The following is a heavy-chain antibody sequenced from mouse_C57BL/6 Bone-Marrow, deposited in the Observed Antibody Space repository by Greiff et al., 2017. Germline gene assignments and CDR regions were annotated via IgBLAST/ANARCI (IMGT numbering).Heavy chain of an antibody. Sequence: QVQLKQSGAELVKPGASVKLSCKASGYTFTEYTIHWVKQRPGQGLEWIGWFYPGSGGTKYNEKFKDKATLTADKSSSTVDMGLSTLASEDSAVYFGARHDTWSFAYWGQGTLVTVSA. CDR3: ARHDTWSFAY. J-gene: IGHJ3*01. D-gene: IGHD1-1*02. V-gene: IGHV1-62-2*01. CDR1: GYTFTEYT. CDR2: FYPGSGGT.